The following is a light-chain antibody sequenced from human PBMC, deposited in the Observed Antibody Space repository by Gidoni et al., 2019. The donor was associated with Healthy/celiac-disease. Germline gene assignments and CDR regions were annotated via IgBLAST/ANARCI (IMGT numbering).Light chain of an antibody. CDR1: QSISSY. CDR3: QQSYSTSWT. J-gene: IGKJ1*01. Sequence: DIQMTQSPSSLSASVGDRVTITCRASQSISSYLNWYQQKPGKAPKLLIYAASSLQSGVQSRFSGSGSGTDFTLTIGSLQPEDFATYYCQQSYSTSWTFXQXTKVEIK. V-gene: IGKV1-39*01. CDR2: AAS.